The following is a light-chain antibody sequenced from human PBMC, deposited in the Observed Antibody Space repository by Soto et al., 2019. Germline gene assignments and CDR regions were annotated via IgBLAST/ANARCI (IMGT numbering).Light chain of an antibody. V-gene: IGLV3-25*02. Sequence: SYALTQPPSMSVYPGQTARITCSGEPLTRQYVYWYQQKPGQAPLLVIYKDNERPSGIPERFSGSASGTTGTLTISGVRAEDEADYYCQTADNSGTFLLFAGGTK. CDR1: PLTRQY. J-gene: IGLJ3*02. CDR2: KDN. CDR3: QTADNSGTFLL.